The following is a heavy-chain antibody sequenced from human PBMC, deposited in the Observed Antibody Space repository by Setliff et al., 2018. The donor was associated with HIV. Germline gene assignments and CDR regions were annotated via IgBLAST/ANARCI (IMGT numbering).Heavy chain of an antibody. J-gene: IGHJ4*02. CDR3: ARENSNYYDSSDWLDY. CDR2: ITSRSSYI. CDR1: GFTFNNYR. D-gene: IGHD3-22*01. V-gene: IGHV3-21*01. Sequence: GGSLRLSCVASGFTFNNYRMNWVRQAPGKGLEWVSSITSRSSYIYYADSVKGRFTISRDNAKNSLYLQMNSLRTEDTAVYYCARENSNYYDSSDWLDYWGQGTLVTVS.